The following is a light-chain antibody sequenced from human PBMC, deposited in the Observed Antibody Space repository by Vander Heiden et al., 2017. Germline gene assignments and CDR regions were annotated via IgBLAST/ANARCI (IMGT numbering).Light chain of an antibody. CDR1: QSVISTF. J-gene: IGKJ1*01. CDR2: STS. V-gene: IGKV3-20*01. Sequence: EIVLAQSPGTLSLSPGERATLSCRASQSVISTFMAWYQHQPGRAPRLLIYSTSTRATGVPERFSGTGSGTDFTLTISRLESEDFAMYYCQYYDNYMWTFGQGTKVDLK. CDR3: QYYDNYMWT.